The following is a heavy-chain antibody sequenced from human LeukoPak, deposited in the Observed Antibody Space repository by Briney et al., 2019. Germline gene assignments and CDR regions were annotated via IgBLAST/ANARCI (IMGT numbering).Heavy chain of an antibody. CDR2: ISGSGGST. Sequence: GGSLRLSCAASGFTFSSYAMSWVRQAPGKGLEWVSAISGSGGSTYYADSVKGRFTISRDNSKNTLYLQMNSLRAEDTAVYYCAKAPYDFWSGYYPGLDYWGQGTLVTVSS. CDR3: AKAPYDFWSGYYPGLDY. CDR1: GFTFSSYA. D-gene: IGHD3-3*01. V-gene: IGHV3-23*01. J-gene: IGHJ4*02.